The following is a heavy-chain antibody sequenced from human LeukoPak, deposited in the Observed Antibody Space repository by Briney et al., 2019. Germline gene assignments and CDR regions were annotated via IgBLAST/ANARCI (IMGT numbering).Heavy chain of an antibody. D-gene: IGHD1-7*01. V-gene: IGHV4-31*03. J-gene: IGHJ6*02. CDR3: ARDRARFNWNYGSYGMDV. CDR1: GVPISSGGYY. Sequence: PSETLSLTCTVSGVPISSGGYYWRWIRQHPGKGLEWIGYIYYSGNTYYNPSLKSRVTISVDTSKNQFSLKLGSVTAADTAVYYCARDRARFNWNYGSYGMDVWGQGTTVTVSS. CDR2: IYYSGNT.